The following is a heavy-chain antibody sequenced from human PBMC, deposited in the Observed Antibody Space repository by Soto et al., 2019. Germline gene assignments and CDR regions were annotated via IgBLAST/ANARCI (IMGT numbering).Heavy chain of an antibody. CDR3: AKNVLNYYGSGRSSFDY. J-gene: IGHJ4*02. Sequence: GGSLRLSCAASGFTFSSFAMSWVRQAPGKGPERVSAIRGSGGSTYYADPVKGRFTICRHNSKHTLYLQMNSLRAEDTAVYYCAKNVLNYYGSGRSSFDYWGQGTLVTGSS. D-gene: IGHD3-10*01. CDR1: GFTFSSFA. CDR2: IRGSGGST. V-gene: IGHV3-23*01.